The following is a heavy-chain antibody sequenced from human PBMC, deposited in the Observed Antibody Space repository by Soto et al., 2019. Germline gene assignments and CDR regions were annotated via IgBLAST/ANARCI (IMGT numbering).Heavy chain of an antibody. CDR2: IDWDDDK. CDR3: ARSPGGFTVATSFFDY. CDR1: GFSLSSKGMR. V-gene: IGHV2-70*04. D-gene: IGHD4-17*01. Sequence: SGPTLVNPTQTLTLTCTFSGFSLSSKGMRVSWIRQPPGKALEWLARIDWDDDKFYSPSLRTRLAISKGTSKNQVVLTMTNVDPMDTATYYCARSPGGFTVATSFFDYWGQGTLVTVSS. J-gene: IGHJ4*02.